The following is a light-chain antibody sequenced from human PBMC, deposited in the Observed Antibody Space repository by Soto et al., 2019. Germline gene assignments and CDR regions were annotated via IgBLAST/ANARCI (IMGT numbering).Light chain of an antibody. J-gene: IGLJ3*02. CDR1: SSDVGVYNY. V-gene: IGLV2-8*01. Sequence: SALTQPPSASGSPGQSVTISCTGTSSDVGVYNYVSWYQQYPGRAPKLMIYEVTKRPSGVPDRFSGSKSGNTASLTVSGLQAEDEADYYCSSYAASNNFYFVFGGGTQLTVL. CDR2: EVT. CDR3: SSYAASNNFYFV.